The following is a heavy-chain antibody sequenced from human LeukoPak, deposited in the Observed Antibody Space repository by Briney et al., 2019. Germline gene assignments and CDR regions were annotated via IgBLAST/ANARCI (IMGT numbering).Heavy chain of an antibody. D-gene: IGHD3-3*01. CDR3: ARAYYDFWSGDQYYYYYGMDV. CDR2: IIPIFGTA. Sequence: ASVKVSCKAPGYTFTSYGISWVRQAPGQGLEWMGGIIPIFGTANYAQKFQGRVTITADESTSTAYMELSSLRSEDTAVYYCARAYYDFWSGDQYYYYYGMDVWGQGTTVTVSS. CDR1: GYTFTSYG. V-gene: IGHV1-69*13. J-gene: IGHJ6*02.